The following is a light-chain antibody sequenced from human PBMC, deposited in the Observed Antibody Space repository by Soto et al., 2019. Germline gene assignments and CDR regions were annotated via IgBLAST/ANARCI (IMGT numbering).Light chain of an antibody. CDR1: SSNIGAGYD. CDR3: QSYDSSLSGWV. V-gene: IGLV1-40*01. J-gene: IGLJ3*02. CDR2: GNS. Sequence: QSVLTQPPSVSGAPGQRVTISCTGSSSNIGAGYDVHWYQQLPGTAPKLLISGNSNRPSGVPDRVSGSKSGTSAFLAITVLQAEDEADYYCQSYDSSLSGWVFGGGTKVTVL.